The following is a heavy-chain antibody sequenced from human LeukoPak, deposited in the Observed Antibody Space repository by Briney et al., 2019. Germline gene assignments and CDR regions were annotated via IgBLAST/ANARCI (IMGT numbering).Heavy chain of an antibody. V-gene: IGHV4-59*01. J-gene: IGHJ4*02. D-gene: IGHD1-26*01. CDR3: ARVSDSGSYYPSFDY. CDR2: IYYSGST. Sequence: PSETLSLTCTVSGGSISSYYWSWIRPPPGKGLEWIGYIYYSGSTNYNPSLKSRVTISVDTSKNQFSLKLSSVTAADTAVYYCARVSDSGSYYPSFDYWGQGTLVTVSS. CDR1: GGSISSYY.